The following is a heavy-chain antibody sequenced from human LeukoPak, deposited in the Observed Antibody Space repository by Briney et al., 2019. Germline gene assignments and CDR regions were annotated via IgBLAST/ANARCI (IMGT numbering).Heavy chain of an antibody. CDR2: ISSSGSTI. CDR1: GFTFSSYE. J-gene: IGHJ6*02. V-gene: IGHV3-48*03. CDR3: ARSHGRYYYGMDV. Sequence: GGSLRLSCAASGFTFSSYEMNWVPQAPGRGREWVTYISSSGSTIYYADSVKGRFTISRDNDKNSLYLQMNSLRAEDTAVYYCARSHGRYYYGMDVWGQGTTVTVSS.